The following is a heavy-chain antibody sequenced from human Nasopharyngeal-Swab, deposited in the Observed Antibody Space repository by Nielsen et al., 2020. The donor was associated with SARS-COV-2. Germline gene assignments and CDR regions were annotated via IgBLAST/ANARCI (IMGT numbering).Heavy chain of an antibody. V-gene: IGHV1-69*06. CDR1: GGTFSSYA. Sequence: SVKVSCKASGGTFSSYAISWVRQAPGQGLEWMGGTIPIFGTANYAQKFQGRATITADKSTSTAYMELSSLRSEDTAVYYCARGDTIFGKGSYDAFDVWGQGTMVTVSS. CDR2: TIPIFGTA. J-gene: IGHJ3*01. CDR3: ARGDTIFGKGSYDAFDV. D-gene: IGHD3-3*01.